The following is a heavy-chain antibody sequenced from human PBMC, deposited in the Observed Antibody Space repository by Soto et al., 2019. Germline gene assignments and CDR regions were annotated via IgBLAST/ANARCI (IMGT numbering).Heavy chain of an antibody. V-gene: IGHV1-69*12. Sequence: QVQLVQSGAEVKKPGSSVKVSCKASGGTFSSYAISWVRQAPGQGLGWMGGIIPIFRTADYAQKFQGRVTITAHESTSTAYMELSILSSEDTAVYYCASVETQRYYDGMDVWGQGTTVTVSS. J-gene: IGHJ6*02. D-gene: IGHD2-21*01. CDR2: IIPIFRTA. CDR3: ASVETQRYYDGMDV. CDR1: GGTFSSYA.